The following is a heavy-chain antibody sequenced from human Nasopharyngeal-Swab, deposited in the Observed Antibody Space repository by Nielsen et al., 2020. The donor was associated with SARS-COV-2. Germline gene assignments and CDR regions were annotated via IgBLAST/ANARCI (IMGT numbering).Heavy chain of an antibody. CDR1: GYIFTSYY. CDR2: INPSGGST. D-gene: IGHD6-13*01. V-gene: IGHV1-46*01. CDR3: ARSAIAAAGTGWYYYYGMDV. Sequence: ASVKVSCKALGYIFTSYYMHWVRQAPGQGLEWMGIINPSGGSTSYAQKFQGRVTMTRDTSTSTVYMELSSLRSEDTAVYYCARSAIAAAGTGWYYYYGMDVWGQGTTVTVSS. J-gene: IGHJ6*02.